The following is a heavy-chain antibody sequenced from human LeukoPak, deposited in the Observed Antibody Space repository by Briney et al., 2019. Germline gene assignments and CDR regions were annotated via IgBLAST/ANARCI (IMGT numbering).Heavy chain of an antibody. Sequence: SETLSLTCAVYGGSFSGYYWSWIRQPPGKGLEWIGEINHSGSTNYNPSLKSRVTISVDTSKNQFSLKLSSVTAADTVVYYCARVGAPHYYGMDVWGKGTTVTVSS. CDR1: GGSFSGYY. CDR2: INHSGST. J-gene: IGHJ6*04. CDR3: ARVGAPHYYGMDV. D-gene: IGHD4-17*01. V-gene: IGHV4-34*01.